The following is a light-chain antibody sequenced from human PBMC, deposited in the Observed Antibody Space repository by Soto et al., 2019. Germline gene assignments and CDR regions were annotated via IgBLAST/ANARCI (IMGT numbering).Light chain of an antibody. Sequence: EIVMTQSPATPSVSPGERATLSCRASQSVSSNLAWYQQKPGQAPRLLIYGASTRATGIPARFSGSGSGTDFTLTISSLQAEDFATYYCQQTRSYPSTFGGGTKVDI. CDR1: QSVSSN. CDR2: GAS. V-gene: IGKV3-15*01. CDR3: QQTRSYPST. J-gene: IGKJ4*01.